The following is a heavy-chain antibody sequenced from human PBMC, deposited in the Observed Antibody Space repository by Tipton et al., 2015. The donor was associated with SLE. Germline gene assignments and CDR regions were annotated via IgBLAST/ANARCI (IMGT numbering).Heavy chain of an antibody. CDR2: TFSSGST. CDR3: ARGGGRLGN. D-gene: IGHD3-16*01. CDR1: GGSISSQY. Sequence: LVKPSETLSLTCTVSGGSISSQYWSWIRQPPGKGLEWIGYTFSSGSTNYNPSLKSRVTISVDTSKNQFSLRLRSVTAADTAVYYCARGGGRLGNWGQGTLVTVSS. J-gene: IGHJ4*02. V-gene: IGHV4-59*11.